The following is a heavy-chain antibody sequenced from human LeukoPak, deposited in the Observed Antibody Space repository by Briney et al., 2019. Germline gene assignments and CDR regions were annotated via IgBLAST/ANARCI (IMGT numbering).Heavy chain of an antibody. CDR2: ISYDGSNK. D-gene: IGHD3-10*01. CDR3: AKDGLLGFDY. Sequence: GRSLRLSCAASGFTFSSYGMHWVRQAPGKGLEWVAVISYDGSNKYYADSVKGRFTISRDNSKNTLYLQMNSLRAEDTAVYYCAKDGLLGFDYWGQGTLVTVSS. J-gene: IGHJ4*02. V-gene: IGHV3-30*18. CDR1: GFTFSSYG.